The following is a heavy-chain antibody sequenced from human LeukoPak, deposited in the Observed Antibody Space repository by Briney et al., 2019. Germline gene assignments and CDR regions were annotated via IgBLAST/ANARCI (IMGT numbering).Heavy chain of an antibody. D-gene: IGHD6-19*01. CDR1: GFTFSRYW. CDR3: ARGHSGWYDY. Sequence: PGGSLRLSCAASGFTFSRYWMHWVRQAPGKGLVWVSRMNSDGSSTRYADSVKGRFTISRDNSKNTLYLQMNSLRAEDTAVYYCARGHSGWYDYWGQGTLVTVSS. J-gene: IGHJ4*02. V-gene: IGHV3-74*01. CDR2: MNSDGSST.